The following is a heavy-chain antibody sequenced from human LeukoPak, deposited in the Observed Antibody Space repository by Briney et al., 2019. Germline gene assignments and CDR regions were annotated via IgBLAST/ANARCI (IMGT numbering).Heavy chain of an antibody. CDR2: IIPIFGTA. J-gene: IGHJ5*02. V-gene: IGHV1-69*06. CDR3: ATFRRELLWFGELLSNWFDP. Sequence: GASVKVSCKASGGTFSSYAISWVRQAPGQGLEWMGGIIPIFGTANYAQKFQGRVTMTEDTSTDTAYMELSSLRSEDTAVYYCATFRRELLWFGELLSNWFDPWGQGTLVTVSS. CDR1: GGTFSSYA. D-gene: IGHD3-10*01.